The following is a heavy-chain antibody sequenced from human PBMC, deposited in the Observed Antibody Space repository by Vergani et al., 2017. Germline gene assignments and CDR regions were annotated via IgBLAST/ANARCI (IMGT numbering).Heavy chain of an antibody. Sequence: HLVQSGAELKKPGESLKISCEGSENSFSNFYVGWVRQMPGKGLEWIGMVSPGDSDIRYSPSFQGQVTISTDKSINTAFLQWRSLKASDTAMYYCARLVREPQDWGHGTLVTVSS. CDR3: ARLVREPQD. CDR2: VSPGDSDI. CDR1: ENSFSNFY. V-gene: IGHV5-51*01. D-gene: IGHD1-26*01. J-gene: IGHJ4*01.